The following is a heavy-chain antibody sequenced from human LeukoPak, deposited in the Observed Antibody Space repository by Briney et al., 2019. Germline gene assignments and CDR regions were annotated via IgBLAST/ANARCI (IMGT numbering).Heavy chain of an antibody. Sequence: PGGSLRLSCAASGFTVSTNYMSWVRQAPGKGLEWVSVIYSGGTTYYADSVKGRFTISRDNSKNTLYLQMNSLRAEDTAVYYCARGGYSYTFYYYYGMDVWGQGTTVTVSS. V-gene: IGHV3-53*01. D-gene: IGHD5-18*01. J-gene: IGHJ6*02. CDR2: IYSGGTT. CDR1: GFTVSTNY. CDR3: ARGGYSYTFYYYYGMDV.